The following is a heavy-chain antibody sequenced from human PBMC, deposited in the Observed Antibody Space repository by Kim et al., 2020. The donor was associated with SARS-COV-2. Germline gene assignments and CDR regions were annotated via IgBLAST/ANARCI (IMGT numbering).Heavy chain of an antibody. J-gene: IGHJ5*02. CDR2: IYYSGST. CDR1: GGSISSYY. D-gene: IGHD4-17*01. Sequence: SETLSLTCTVSGGSISSYYWSWIRQPPGKGLEWIGYIYYSGSTNYNPSLKSRVTISVDTSKNQFSLKLSSVTAADTAVYYCARATTVISGGNWFDPWGQGTLVTVSS. V-gene: IGHV4-59*01. CDR3: ARATTVISGGNWFDP.